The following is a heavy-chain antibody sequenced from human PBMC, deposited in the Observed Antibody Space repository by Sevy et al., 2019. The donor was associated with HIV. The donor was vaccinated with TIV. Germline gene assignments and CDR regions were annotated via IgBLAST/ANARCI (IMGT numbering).Heavy chain of an antibody. CDR2: IKQDGSEK. CDR3: ARDGVAYDFSFDYRMDV. Sequence: GGSLRLSCAASGFTFSSYWMSWVRQAPGKGLEWVANIKQDGSEKYYVDSVKGRFTISRDNAKNSLYLQMNSLRAEDTAVYYCARDGVAYDFSFDYRMDVWGQGTTVTVSS. J-gene: IGHJ6*02. V-gene: IGHV3-7*01. CDR1: GFTFSSYW. D-gene: IGHD3-3*01.